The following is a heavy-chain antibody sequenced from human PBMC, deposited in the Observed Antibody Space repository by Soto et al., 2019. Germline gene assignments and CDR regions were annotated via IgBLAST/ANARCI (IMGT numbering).Heavy chain of an antibody. Sequence: TLSLTCAVSGGSISSGGYSWSWIRQPPGKGLEWIGYIQHGGSTYYNPSLKSRVTISVDRSKNQFSLKLSSVTAADTAVYFCARCDYDSGDPLDAFDTRGEGTIVTVSS. CDR3: ARCDYDSGDPLDAFDT. CDR1: GGSISSGGYS. V-gene: IGHV4-30-2*01. CDR2: IQHGGST. D-gene: IGHD4-17*01. J-gene: IGHJ3*02.